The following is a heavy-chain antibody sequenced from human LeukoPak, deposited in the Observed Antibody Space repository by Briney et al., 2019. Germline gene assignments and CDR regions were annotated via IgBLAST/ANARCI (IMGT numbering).Heavy chain of an antibody. J-gene: IGHJ4*02. CDR1: GFTLSSYA. CDR3: AKDPNYYDSSGYYIYFDS. Sequence: GGSLRLSCAASGFTLSSYAMSWVRQAPGKGPEWVSAISGSCGSTYYAASVKGRFTISRDNSKNTLYLPMNSLRAEDRALYYCAKDPNYYDSSGYYIYFDSWGQRTLVTVSS. D-gene: IGHD3-22*01. CDR2: ISGSCGST. V-gene: IGHV3-23*01.